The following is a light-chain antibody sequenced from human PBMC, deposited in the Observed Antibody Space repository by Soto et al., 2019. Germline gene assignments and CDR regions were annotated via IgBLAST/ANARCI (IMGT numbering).Light chain of an antibody. V-gene: IGLV2-23*02. CDR2: EVN. CDR3: CSYAGGNTLI. Sequence: QSALTQPASVSGSPGQSITISCTGTNGDVGSYDLVSWYQQYPGKAPKFIIYEVNKRPSGVSNRFSGAKSGNTASLTISGLQTEDEADYDCCSYAGGNTLIFGGGTKLTVL. CDR1: NGDVGSYDL. J-gene: IGLJ2*01.